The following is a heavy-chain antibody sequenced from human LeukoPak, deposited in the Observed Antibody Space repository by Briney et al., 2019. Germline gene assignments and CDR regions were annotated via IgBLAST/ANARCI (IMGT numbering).Heavy chain of an antibody. CDR3: AKPPTLGGYY. CDR2: ISGSSGST. J-gene: IGHJ4*02. V-gene: IGHV3-23*01. CDR1: GFTFSSYD. Sequence: GGSLRLSCAASGFTFSSYDMSWVRQAPGKGLEWVSAISGSSGSTYYADSVKGRFTISRDNSKNTLYLQLNSLTAEDTAVYYCAKPPTLGGYYWGQGTLVTVSS.